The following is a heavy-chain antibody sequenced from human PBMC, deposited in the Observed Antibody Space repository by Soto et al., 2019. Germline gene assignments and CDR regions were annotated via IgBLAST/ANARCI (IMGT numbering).Heavy chain of an antibody. J-gene: IGHJ4*02. CDR1: GFSFSSFG. V-gene: IGHV3-30*18. CDR2: MSYHGINK. CDR3: AKDVASVTICGVGLHGPDH. Sequence: PGGSLRLSCAASGFSFSSFGMHWVRQAPGKGPDWVAFMSYHGINKYYGDSVRGRFTISRDNSNNTLFLQMNSLRAEDTAVYYCAKDVASVTICGVGLHGPDHWGQGSLVTVSS. D-gene: IGHD3-3*01.